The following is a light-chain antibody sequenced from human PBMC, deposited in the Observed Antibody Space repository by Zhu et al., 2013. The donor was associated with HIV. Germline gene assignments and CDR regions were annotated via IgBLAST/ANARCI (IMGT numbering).Light chain of an antibody. CDR3: SSYAASNNLV. CDR2: DVT. J-gene: IGLJ2*01. CDR1: SSDVGGYDY. Sequence: QSALTQPPSASGSPGQSVAISCTGTSSDVGGYDYVSWYQQHPGKAPKLMIYDVTKRPSGVPDRFSGSKSGNTASLTVSGLQAEDEGDYYCSSYAASNNLVFGGGTKLTVL. V-gene: IGLV2-8*01.